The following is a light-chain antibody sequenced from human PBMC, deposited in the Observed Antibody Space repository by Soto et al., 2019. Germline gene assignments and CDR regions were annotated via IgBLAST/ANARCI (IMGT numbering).Light chain of an antibody. J-gene: IGLJ1*01. V-gene: IGLV2-14*01. CDR1: RSDVGGYNY. Sequence: QSVLTQPASVSGSPGQSITISFTGTRSDVGGYNYVSWYQQHPGKAPKLMTYDVSNRPSGVSNRFSGSKSGNTASLTISGLQAEDEEYYYCSSYTSSSTRVFGTGTKLTVL. CDR2: DVS. CDR3: SSYTSSSTRV.